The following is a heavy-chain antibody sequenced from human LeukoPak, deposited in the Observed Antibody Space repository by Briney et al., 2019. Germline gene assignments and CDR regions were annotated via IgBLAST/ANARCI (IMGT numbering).Heavy chain of an antibody. D-gene: IGHD6-6*01. J-gene: IGHJ4*02. CDR2: IYTSGST. V-gene: IGHV4-4*07. CDR3: ARDVTGSSSPSWYYFDY. Sequence: PSETLPLTCTVSGGSISSYYWSWIRQPAGKGLEWIGRIYTSGSTNYNPSLKSRVTMSVDTSKNQFSLKLSSVTAADTAVYYCARDVTGSSSPSWYYFDYWGQGTLVTVSS. CDR1: GGSISSYY.